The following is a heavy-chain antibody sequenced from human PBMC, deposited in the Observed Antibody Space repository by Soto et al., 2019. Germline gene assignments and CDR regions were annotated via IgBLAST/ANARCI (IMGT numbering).Heavy chain of an antibody. CDR1: GFTFSSYA. J-gene: IGHJ6*02. CDR2: ISGSGGST. D-gene: IGHD1-1*01. V-gene: IGHV3-23*01. Sequence: GGSLRLSCAASGFTFSSYAMSWVRQAPGKGLEWVSAISGSGGSTYYADSVKGRFTISRDNSKNTLYLQMNSLRAEDTAVYYCAKDPSQLELAYGMDVWGQGTTVTVSS. CDR3: AKDPSQLELAYGMDV.